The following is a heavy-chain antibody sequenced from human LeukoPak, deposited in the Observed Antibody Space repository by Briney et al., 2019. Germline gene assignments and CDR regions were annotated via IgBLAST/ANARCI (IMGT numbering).Heavy chain of an antibody. CDR3: ARDPAMTTVTTFDY. Sequence: PGGSLRLSCAASGFTFRSYSMNWVRQAPGKGLEWVSSISSSSSYIYYADSVKGRFTISRDNAKNSLYLQMNSLRAEDTAVYYCARDPAMTTVTTFDYWGQGTLVTVSS. D-gene: IGHD4-17*01. CDR1: GFTFRSYS. J-gene: IGHJ4*02. CDR2: ISSSSSYI. V-gene: IGHV3-21*01.